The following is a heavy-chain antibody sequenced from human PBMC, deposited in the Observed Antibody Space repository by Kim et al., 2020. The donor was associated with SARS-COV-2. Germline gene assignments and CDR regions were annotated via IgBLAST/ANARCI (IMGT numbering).Heavy chain of an antibody. CDR1: GFTFSSYA. V-gene: IGHV3-23*01. Sequence: GGSLRLSCAASGFTFSSYAMSWVRQAPGKGLEWVSAISGSGCSTYYADSVKGRFTISRDNSKNTLYLQMNSLRAEDTAVYYCARVIRGAGPWYFDYWGQGTLVTVSS. D-gene: IGHD6-19*01. CDR2: ISGSGCST. J-gene: IGHJ4*02. CDR3: ARVIRGAGPWYFDY.